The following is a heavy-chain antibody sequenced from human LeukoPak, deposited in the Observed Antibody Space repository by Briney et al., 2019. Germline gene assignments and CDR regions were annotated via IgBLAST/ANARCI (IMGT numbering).Heavy chain of an antibody. J-gene: IGHJ4*02. CDR2: MYHSGTT. CDR1: GWSLSRGYF. V-gene: IGHV4-38-2*02. Sequence: SETLSLTCTVSGWSLSRGYFWGRIRHSPGKGLEWIGSMYHSGTTYYNPSLKSRVTISVDTSKNQFSLRLSSVTAADTAVYYCARQIEAGGDFWGQGTLVTVSS. D-gene: IGHD2-8*02. CDR3: ARQIEAGGDF.